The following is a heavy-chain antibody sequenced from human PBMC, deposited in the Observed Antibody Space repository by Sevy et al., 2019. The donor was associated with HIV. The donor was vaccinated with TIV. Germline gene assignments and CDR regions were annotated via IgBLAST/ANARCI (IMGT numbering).Heavy chain of an antibody. CDR3: ARPRYGDYVPTYYYYGMDV. CDR2: IIPIFGTA. Sequence: ASVKVSCKASGGTFSSYAISWVRQAPGQGLEWMGGIIPIFGTANYAQKFQGRVTITADESTGTAYMELSSLGSEDPAVYYCARPRYGDYVPTYYYYGMDVWGQGTTVTVSS. D-gene: IGHD4-17*01. J-gene: IGHJ6*02. CDR1: GGTFSSYA. V-gene: IGHV1-69*13.